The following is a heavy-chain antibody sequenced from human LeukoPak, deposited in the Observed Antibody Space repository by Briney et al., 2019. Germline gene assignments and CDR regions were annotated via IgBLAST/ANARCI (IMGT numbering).Heavy chain of an antibody. J-gene: IGHJ6*03. D-gene: IGHD3-3*01. V-gene: IGHV3-30*02. Sequence: GGSLRLSCAASGFTFSSYGMHWVRQAPGKGLEWVAFIRYDGSNKYYADSVKGRFTISRDNSKNTLYLQMNSLRAEDTAVYYCAKDQGAIFGVVPDYMDVWGKGTTVTVSS. CDR1: GFTFSSYG. CDR3: AKDQGAIFGVVPDYMDV. CDR2: IRYDGSNK.